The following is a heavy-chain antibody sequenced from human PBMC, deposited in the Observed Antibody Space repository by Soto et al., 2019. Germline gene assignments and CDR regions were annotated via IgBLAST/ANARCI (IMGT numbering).Heavy chain of an antibody. D-gene: IGHD3-3*01. CDR2: ISYDGSNK. Sequence: QVQLVESGGGVVQPGRSLRLSCAASGFTFSSYAMHWVRQAPGKGLEWVAVISYDGSNKYYADYVKGRFTISRDNSKNTLYLQMNSMRAENTAVYYCAGSYYDFWSGYENLYGMDVWGQGTTVTISS. CDR1: GFTFSSYA. V-gene: IGHV3-30-3*01. J-gene: IGHJ6*02. CDR3: AGSYYDFWSGYENLYGMDV.